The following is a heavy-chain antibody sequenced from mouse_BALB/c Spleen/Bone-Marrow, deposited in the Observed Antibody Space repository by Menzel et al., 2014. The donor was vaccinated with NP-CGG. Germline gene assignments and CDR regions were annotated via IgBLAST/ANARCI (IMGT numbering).Heavy chain of an antibody. Sequence: QVQLQQSGAELVRPGSSVKISCKASGYAFSVYWMNWVKQRPGQGLEWIGQIYPGDGDTNYNGKFKGRATLTADKSSNTAFMQLSSLTSEDSAVYFCARGGISVDYWAKAPLSQSPQ. CDR1: GYAFSVYW. CDR2: IYPGDGDT. V-gene: IGHV1-80*01. J-gene: IGHJ2*01. CDR3: ARGGISVDY.